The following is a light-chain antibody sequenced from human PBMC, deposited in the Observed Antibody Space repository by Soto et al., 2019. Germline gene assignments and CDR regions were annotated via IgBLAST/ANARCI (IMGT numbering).Light chain of an antibody. J-gene: IGLJ2*01. CDR1: ATNIGRNH. V-gene: IGLV1-47*01. CDR3: ATWDDSLSCHVV. Sequence: QSVLTQPPSASGTPGQRVTISCSGGATNIGRNHVYWYQQFPGVAPRLLIYRNNQRPSGVPDRISGSKSGTSASLAISGLRSEDEADYYCATWDDSLSCHVVLGGGTQLTVL. CDR2: RNN.